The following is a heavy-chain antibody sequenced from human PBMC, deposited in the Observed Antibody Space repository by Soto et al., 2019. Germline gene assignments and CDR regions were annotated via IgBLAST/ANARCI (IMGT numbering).Heavy chain of an antibody. D-gene: IGHD7-27*01. CDR1: GYPFTTYD. J-gene: IGHJ4*02. CDR2: INLNSGHT. V-gene: IGHV1-8*01. CDR3: ARRRGWGDY. Sequence: QVQLVQSGAEVKKPGASVKVSCKASGYPFTTYDISWVRQAAGQGLEWMGWINLNSGHTDYAQRFQGRVTMTRTTSLSTAYMELTSLSSEDTAVYYCARRRGWGDYWGQGTLVTVSS.